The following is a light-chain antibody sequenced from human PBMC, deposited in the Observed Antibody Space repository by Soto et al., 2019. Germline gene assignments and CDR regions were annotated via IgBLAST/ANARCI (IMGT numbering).Light chain of an antibody. V-gene: IGKV1-5*01. CDR1: QSISSW. CDR2: DAS. J-gene: IGKJ5*01. CDR3: QQYYSIPGT. Sequence: DIQMTQSPSTLSASVGDRVTITCRASQSISSWLAWYQQKPGKAPKLLIYDASSLESGVPSRFSGSGSGTEFTLTISSLQPDDFATYYCQQYYSIPGTFGQGTRLEIK.